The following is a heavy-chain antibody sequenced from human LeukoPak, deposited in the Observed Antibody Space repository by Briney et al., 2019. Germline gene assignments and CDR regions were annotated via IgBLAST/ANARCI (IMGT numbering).Heavy chain of an antibody. V-gene: IGHV3-23*01. CDR3: TKDAPDSGGWFFFDS. CDR2: ISGIDT. D-gene: IGHD6-19*01. Sequence: GGSLRLSCAASGFTFSTYAMNWVRQAPGKGLEWVSTISGIDTFYADSVKGRFTISRDNSKNTLYLRMISLRAEDTAVYYCTKDAPDSGGWFFFDSWGQGTLVTVSS. CDR1: GFTFSTYA. J-gene: IGHJ4*02.